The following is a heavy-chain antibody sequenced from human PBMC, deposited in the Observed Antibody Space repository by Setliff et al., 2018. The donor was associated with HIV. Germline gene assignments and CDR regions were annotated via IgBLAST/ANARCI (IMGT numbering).Heavy chain of an antibody. D-gene: IGHD2-2*01. V-gene: IGHV3-49*04. Sequence: PGGSLRLSCTASGFTFGDYLMSWVRQAPGKGLEWVGFIRSKAYGGTPEYAASLGGRFTISRDDSKSIAYLQMSSLQTEDTATYYCSSTRQGRGDCCSQTACLPWDWGQGTLVTVSS. CDR2: IRSKAYGGTP. CDR3: SSTRQGRGDCCSQTACLPWD. J-gene: IGHJ4*02. CDR1: GFTFGDYL.